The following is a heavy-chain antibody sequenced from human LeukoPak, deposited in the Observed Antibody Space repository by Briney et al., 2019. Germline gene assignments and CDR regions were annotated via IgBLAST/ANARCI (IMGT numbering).Heavy chain of an antibody. J-gene: IGHJ4*02. Sequence: GASVKVSCKASGYTFTSYGISWLRQAPGQGLEWMGWISAYSGNTNYAQNLQVRVTMTTDTSTSTAYMELRSLRSDDTAVYYCARENVYYDSSDYYPRFDYWGQGTLVTVSS. V-gene: IGHV1-18*01. CDR2: ISAYSGNT. CDR1: GYTFTSYG. D-gene: IGHD3-22*01. CDR3: ARENVYYDSSDYYPRFDY.